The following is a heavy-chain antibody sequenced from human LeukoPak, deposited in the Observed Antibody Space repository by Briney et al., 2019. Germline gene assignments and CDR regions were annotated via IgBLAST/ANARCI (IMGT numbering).Heavy chain of an antibody. D-gene: IGHD6-13*01. J-gene: IGHJ6*03. V-gene: IGHV1-46*01. CDR2: INPSRGST. CDR3: ARDVSARRPGFVAPGLLPLMNYFGFYMDV. CDR1: GYIFSMFW. Sequence: ASVKVFCKTSGYIFSMFWMHWVRQAPGEGLEWMGIINPSRGSTAYAQKFQGRVNMTGDVTTNTVYMELSGVTSDDTGIYFCARDVSARRPGFVAPGLLPLMNYFGFYMDVWGKGTSVIVSS.